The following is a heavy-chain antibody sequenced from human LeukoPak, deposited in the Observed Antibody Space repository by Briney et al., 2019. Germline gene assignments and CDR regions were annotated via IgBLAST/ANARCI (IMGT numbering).Heavy chain of an antibody. CDR2: IYYSGST. CDR3: ARHRYSSSWYSDY. Sequence: SETLSLTCTVSGGSISSSSYYWGWIRQPPGTGLEWIGSIYYSGSTYYNPSLKSRVTIPVDTSKNQFSLKLSSVTAADTAVYYCARHRYSSSWYSDYWGQGTLVTVSS. V-gene: IGHV4-39*07. J-gene: IGHJ4*02. CDR1: GGSISSSSYY. D-gene: IGHD6-13*01.